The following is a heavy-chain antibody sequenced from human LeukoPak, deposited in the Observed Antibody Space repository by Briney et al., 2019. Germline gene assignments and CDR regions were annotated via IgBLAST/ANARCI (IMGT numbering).Heavy chain of an antibody. V-gene: IGHV4-59*13. Sequence: SETLSLTCSVSGGDISTYHWSWIRQSPGEAFEYIGNVYYSGSTNYNPSLRSRVTISVDVSKNQLPLNVRSVTAADTAVYYCARGSGSYGFFDVWGQGTLVTVSA. CDR1: GGDISTYH. CDR3: ARGSGSYGFFDV. D-gene: IGHD5-18*01. J-gene: IGHJ4*02. CDR2: VYYSGST.